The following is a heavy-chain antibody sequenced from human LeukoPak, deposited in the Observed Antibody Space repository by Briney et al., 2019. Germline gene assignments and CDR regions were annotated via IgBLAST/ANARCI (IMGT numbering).Heavy chain of an antibody. D-gene: IGHD6-19*01. CDR3: ARVPLSTPLQWLVPSDYYYGMDV. CDR2: ISAYNGNT. CDR1: GYTFTGYY. Sequence: ASVKVSCKASGYTFTGYYMHWVRQAPGQGLEWMGWISAYNGNTNYAQKLQGRVTMTTDTSTSTAYMELRSLRSDDTAVYYCARVPLSTPLQWLVPSDYYYGMDVWGQGTTVTVSS. J-gene: IGHJ6*02. V-gene: IGHV1-18*04.